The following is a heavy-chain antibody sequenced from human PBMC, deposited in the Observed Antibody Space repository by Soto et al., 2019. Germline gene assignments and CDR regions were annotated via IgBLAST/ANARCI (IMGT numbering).Heavy chain of an antibody. Sequence: ESGGGLVQPGGSLRLCCAASGFTVSSFYMTWVRQAPGKGLQWVAVISSGGSTYYADSVKGRFTISRDNSKNTLYLEMNSLRAEDTAVYYCARDSFGGAYDFLHGGQGTPVTVSS. J-gene: IGHJ4*02. CDR2: ISSGGST. V-gene: IGHV3-66*01. CDR1: GFTVSSFY. D-gene: IGHD3-3*01. CDR3: ARDSFGGAYDFLH.